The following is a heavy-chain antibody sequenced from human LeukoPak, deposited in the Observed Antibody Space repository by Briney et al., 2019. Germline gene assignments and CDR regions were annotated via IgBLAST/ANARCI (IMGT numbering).Heavy chain of an antibody. CDR3: ARGPTTVVKYAFDI. CDR2: VFYSGIT. V-gene: IGHV4-59*01. J-gene: IGHJ3*02. Sequence: SETLSLTCTVSGGSINGYYWSWIRQPPGKGLEWIGYVFYSGITSYNPSLKSRVTISVDTSKNQFSLKLSSVTAADTAVYYCARGPTTVVKYAFDIWGQGTMVTVSS. CDR1: GGSINGYY. D-gene: IGHD4-23*01.